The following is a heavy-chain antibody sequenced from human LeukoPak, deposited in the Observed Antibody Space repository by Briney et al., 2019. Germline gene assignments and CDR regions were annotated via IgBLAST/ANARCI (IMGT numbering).Heavy chain of an antibody. D-gene: IGHD3-10*01. CDR2: IYSGGST. Sequence: PGGCLRLSCAPSGFTASGNYMSWGRPAPGRGLEWVSVIYSGGSTYYADSVKGRFTISRDNSKNTLYLQMNSLRAEDTAVYYCAIRWFGELSLDYWGQGPLVSVSS. J-gene: IGHJ4*02. CDR1: GFTASGNY. CDR3: AIRWFGELSLDY. V-gene: IGHV3-53*01.